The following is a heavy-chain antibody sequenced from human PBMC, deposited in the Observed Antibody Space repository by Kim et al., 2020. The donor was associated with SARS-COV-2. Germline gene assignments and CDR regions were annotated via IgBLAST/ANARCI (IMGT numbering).Heavy chain of an antibody. J-gene: IGHJ6*02. V-gene: IGHV3-23*01. D-gene: IGHD3-10*01. Sequence: GGSLRLSCVASGFTFINYDMSWVRQAPGKGLEWVSTISGPEDITYYADSVKRRFTISRDNSKNTLYLKMTILGAEDTARYHCAKSGGSHKMDVWGLGTT. CDR1: GFTFINYD. CDR3: AKSGGSHKMDV. CDR2: ISGPEDIT.